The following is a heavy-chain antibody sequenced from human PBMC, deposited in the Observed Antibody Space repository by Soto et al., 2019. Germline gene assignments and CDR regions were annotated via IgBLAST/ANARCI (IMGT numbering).Heavy chain of an antibody. CDR1: GTTFDSFT. CDR3: AREDDTIGHYSWFDP. CDR2: CVPMFGSA. D-gene: IGHD2-15*01. J-gene: IGHJ5*02. V-gene: IGHV1-69*01. Sequence: QVLLVQSGDEVKNPGSSVKVSCKPSGTTFDSFTFNWVRQAPGQGLEWMGGCVPMFGSASIAQRFQGRVRITADASTGTGYMELSDLRSEDTAIYYCAREDDTIGHYSWFDPWGPGTLVTVSS.